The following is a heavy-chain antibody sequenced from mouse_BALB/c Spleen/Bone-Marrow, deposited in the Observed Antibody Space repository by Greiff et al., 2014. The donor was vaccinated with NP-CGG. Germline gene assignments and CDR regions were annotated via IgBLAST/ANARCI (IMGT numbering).Heavy chain of an antibody. V-gene: IGHV1-69*02. CDR1: GYTFTSYW. CDR3: TRDNWDY. CDR2: IFPSETYT. J-gene: IGHJ2*01. Sequence: QVQLKDSGAELVRPGASVKLSCKASGYTFTSYWINWVKQRPGQGLEWIGNIFPSETYTNYNQKFKDKATLTVDKSSSTAYMQLSSPTSEDSAVYCCTRDNWDYWGQGTTLTVSS. D-gene: IGHD4-1*01.